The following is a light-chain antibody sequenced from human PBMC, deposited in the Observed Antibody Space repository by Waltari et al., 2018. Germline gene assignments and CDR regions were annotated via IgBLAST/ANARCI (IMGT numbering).Light chain of an antibody. CDR2: AYS. CDR3: QSYASALSAV. Sequence: QSVLTQPPSVSGVPGQGVTISCTGSSSNIGAGYDVHWYQQLPGAAPKLLIYAYSTRPSGVPDRFYGSKSGTSASLAITGLQAEDEADYYCQSYASALSAVFGGGTKVTVL. CDR1: SSNIGAGYD. J-gene: IGLJ3*02. V-gene: IGLV1-40*01.